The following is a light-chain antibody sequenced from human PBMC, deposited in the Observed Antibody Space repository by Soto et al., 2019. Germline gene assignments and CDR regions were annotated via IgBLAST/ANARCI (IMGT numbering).Light chain of an antibody. CDR1: QSFTTQ. J-gene: IGKJ1*01. Sequence: LTQSPGTLSLSPGERATLSCRASQSFTTQLAWYQHNPGQAPRLIIHGASSRATGVPDRITGSGSGTDFTLSISILEPEDFAVYSCQQYVTSSPRTFCQVTKVDVK. CDR3: QQYVTSSPRT. V-gene: IGKV3-20*01. CDR2: GAS.